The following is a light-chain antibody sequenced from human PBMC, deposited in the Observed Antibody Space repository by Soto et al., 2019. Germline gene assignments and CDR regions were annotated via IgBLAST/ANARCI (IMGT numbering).Light chain of an antibody. J-gene: IGKJ1*01. Sequence: DIQMTQSPATLAASVGDRVSITCRASQRIGTWLAWYQQKAGKAPKLLIYKASRLQSGVPSRFSGSGSGTEFALTISSLQPEDFATYYCQEYRNNYVTFGQGTKVDIK. CDR3: QEYRNNYVT. CDR1: QRIGTW. CDR2: KAS. V-gene: IGKV1-5*03.